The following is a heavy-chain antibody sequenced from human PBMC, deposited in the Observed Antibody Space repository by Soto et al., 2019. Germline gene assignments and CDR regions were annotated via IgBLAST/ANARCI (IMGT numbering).Heavy chain of an antibody. V-gene: IGHV3-23*01. CDR3: ARRYGYSFDY. J-gene: IGHJ4*02. CDR1: GFTFSSYA. CDR2: VGTGGTA. Sequence: GGSLRLSCAASGFTFSSYAMSWVRQAPGKGLEWVSAVGTGGTAYYADSVKGRFTISRDNSKNTLYLQMNSLRAEDTAVYYCARRYGYSFDYWGQGTLVTVSS. D-gene: IGHD5-12*01.